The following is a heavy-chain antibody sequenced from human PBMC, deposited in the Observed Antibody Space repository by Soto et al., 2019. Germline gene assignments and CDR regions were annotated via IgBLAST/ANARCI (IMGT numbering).Heavy chain of an antibody. V-gene: IGHV4-30-2*01. D-gene: IGHD2-15*01. J-gene: IGHJ4*02. Sequence: QLQLQESGSGLVKPSQTLSLTCAVSGGSISSGGYSWSWIRQPPGKGLEWIGYIYHSGSTYYNPSLKSLFTTSVDRSKNQFSRKLSSVTAADTAVYYCARGQVVAAQHWGQGTLVTVSS. CDR1: GGSISSGGYS. CDR2: IYHSGST. CDR3: ARGQVVAAQH.